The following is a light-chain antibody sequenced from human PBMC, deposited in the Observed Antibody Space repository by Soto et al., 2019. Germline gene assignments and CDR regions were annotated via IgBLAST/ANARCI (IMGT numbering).Light chain of an antibody. Sequence: DIQMTQSPSSLSASVGDRLTITCRASLGISNFLAWYQQKPGKVPELLIYGASTLQSGVPSRFSGRGSGTDFTLTISSLQPEDVATYYCQKYNCAPFTFGPGTKVDI. J-gene: IGKJ3*01. CDR1: LGISNF. V-gene: IGKV1-27*01. CDR3: QKYNCAPFT. CDR2: GAS.